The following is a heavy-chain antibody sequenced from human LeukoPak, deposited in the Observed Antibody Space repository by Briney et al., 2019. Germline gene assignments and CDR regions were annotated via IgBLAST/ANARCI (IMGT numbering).Heavy chain of an antibody. J-gene: IGHJ3*02. CDR3: ARDPGYGYSGAFDI. Sequence: GGSLRLSCEVSGFTFSTYSMNWVRQAPGKGLEWVSYVTGTSSPIYYADSAKGRFTISRDNAKNSLYLQMNSLRAEDTAVYYCARDPGYGYSGAFDIWGQGTMVTVSS. CDR1: GFTFSTYS. V-gene: IGHV3-48*01. CDR2: VTGTSSPI. D-gene: IGHD5-18*01.